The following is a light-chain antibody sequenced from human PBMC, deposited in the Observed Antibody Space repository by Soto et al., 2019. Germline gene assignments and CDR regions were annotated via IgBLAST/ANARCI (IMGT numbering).Light chain of an antibody. CDR2: KAS. Sequence: DIQMTQSPSTLSASVGDRVTITCRASQSISTWLAWYQQKAGKAPKLLIYKASSLEGGVPSRFSGSGSGTEFHITISSLQPDDFATYYCQQYNTYPLTFGGGTKVDIK. CDR3: QQYNTYPLT. CDR1: QSISTW. J-gene: IGKJ4*01. V-gene: IGKV1-5*03.